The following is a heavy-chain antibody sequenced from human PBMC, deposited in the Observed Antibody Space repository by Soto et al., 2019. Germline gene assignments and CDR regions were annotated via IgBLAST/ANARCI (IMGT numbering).Heavy chain of an antibody. D-gene: IGHD3-22*01. J-gene: IGHJ6*03. CDR1: GGSISSGSSY. CDR3: ARPQRRGWLSPQTYYMDV. Sequence: SETLSLTCTVSGGSISSGSSYWGWIRQPPGKGLEWVGSIYYLGNTYYNPSLGGRVSISVDTSKNQFSLKLSSVTAADTAVYYCARPQRRGWLSPQTYYMDVWGRGTTVTVSS. V-gene: IGHV4-39*01. CDR2: IYYLGNT.